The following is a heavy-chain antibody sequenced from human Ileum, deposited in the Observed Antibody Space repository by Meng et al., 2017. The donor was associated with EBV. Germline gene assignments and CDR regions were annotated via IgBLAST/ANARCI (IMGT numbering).Heavy chain of an antibody. CDR3: ARGSGAGGRDWFDP. CDR2: MNSNSGNT. J-gene: IGHJ5*02. D-gene: IGHD3-16*01. CDR1: EYTFINHD. Sequence: QGQLVQSGAEVKKPGASVKVSCKASEYTFINHDIDWFRQAPGQGLEWMGWMNSNSGNTGYGQKFQDRVTMTRNTSISTAYMELSSLTSEDTALYYCARGSGAGGRDWFDPWGQGTLVTVSS. V-gene: IGHV1-8*02.